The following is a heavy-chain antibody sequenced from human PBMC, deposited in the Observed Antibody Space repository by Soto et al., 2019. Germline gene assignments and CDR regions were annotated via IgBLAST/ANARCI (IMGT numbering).Heavy chain of an antibody. D-gene: IGHD2-2*01. Sequence: SEKVSCTASGYTFNTSGISWVRPAPGQGLERIGWISAYNGNTNYAQKLQGRVTMTTDTSTSTAYMELRSLRSDDTAVYYCARAVLNCISTSCYYYYYYCMYVWGQGTTVT. V-gene: IGHV1-18*01. CDR2: ISAYNGNT. CDR3: ARAVLNCISTSCYYYYYYCMYV. J-gene: IGHJ6*02. CDR1: GYTFNTSG.